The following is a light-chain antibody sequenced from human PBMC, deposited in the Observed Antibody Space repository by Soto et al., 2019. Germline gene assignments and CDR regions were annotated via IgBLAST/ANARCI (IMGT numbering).Light chain of an antibody. V-gene: IGLV2-11*01. Sequence: QSALTQPRSASGSPGQSLTISCTGTSSDVGGYSYVSWYQQHPGKAPKLVIYDVNKRPSGVPDRFSGSKSGNTASLTISGLQAEDEADYYCCSYAGSYIFVVFGGGTKLTVL. J-gene: IGLJ2*01. CDR1: SSDVGGYSY. CDR3: CSYAGSYIFVV. CDR2: DVN.